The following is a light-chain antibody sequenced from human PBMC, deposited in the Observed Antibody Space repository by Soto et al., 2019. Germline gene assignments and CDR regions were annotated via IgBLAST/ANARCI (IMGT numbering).Light chain of an antibody. CDR2: ENN. V-gene: IGLV6-57*04. CDR1: SGSIASND. Sequence: NFMLTHPHSVSESPGKTVTISCTRSSGSIASNDVQWYQQRPGSAPTTVIYENNQRPSGVPDRFSGSTDGSSNSASLTISGLQTEDEADYYCQSYDSSTVVFGGGTKVTVL. J-gene: IGLJ2*01. CDR3: QSYDSSTVV.